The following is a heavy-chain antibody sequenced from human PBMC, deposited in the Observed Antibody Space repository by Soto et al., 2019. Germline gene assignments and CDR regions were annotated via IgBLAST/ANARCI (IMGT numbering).Heavy chain of an antibody. CDR3: ARVHTEVFPEIIHHYYGMDV. Sequence: GGSLRLSCVGSGFTFKNYEMNWVRQAPGKGLEWVSYISGSGSKIYYADSVKGRLTISRDNAKNSLYLQMNSLRGEDTGVYFCARVHTEVFPEIIHHYYGMDVRGQGTTVTVSS. CDR2: ISGSGSKI. CDR1: GFTFKNYE. V-gene: IGHV3-48*03. D-gene: IGHD2-21*01. J-gene: IGHJ6*02.